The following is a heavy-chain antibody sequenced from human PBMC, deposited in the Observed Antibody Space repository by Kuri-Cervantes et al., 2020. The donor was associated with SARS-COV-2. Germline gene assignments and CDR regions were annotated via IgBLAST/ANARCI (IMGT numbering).Heavy chain of an antibody. J-gene: IGHJ6*03. Sequence: SETLSLTCAVSGYSISSGYYWGWIRQPTGKGLEWIGSIYHSGSTYYNPSLKSRVTISVDTSKNQFSLKLSSVTAADTAVYYCARHSPRSSYYYYYMDVWGKGTTVTVFS. CDR1: GYSISSGYY. CDR2: IYHSGST. V-gene: IGHV4-38-2*01. CDR3: ARHSPRSSYYYYYMDV.